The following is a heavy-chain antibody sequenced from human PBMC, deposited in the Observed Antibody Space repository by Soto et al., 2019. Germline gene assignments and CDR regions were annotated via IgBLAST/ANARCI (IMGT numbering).Heavy chain of an antibody. Sequence: GASVKVSCKASGYTFTSYGISWVRQAPGQGLEWMGWISAYNGNTNYAQKLQGRVTMTTDTSTSTAYMELRSLRSDDTAVYYCASLGGAPPPYYYYGRDVWGQGTTVTVPS. CDR3: ASLGGAPPPYYYYGRDV. CDR1: GYTFTSYG. V-gene: IGHV1-18*01. J-gene: IGHJ6*02. CDR2: ISAYNGNT.